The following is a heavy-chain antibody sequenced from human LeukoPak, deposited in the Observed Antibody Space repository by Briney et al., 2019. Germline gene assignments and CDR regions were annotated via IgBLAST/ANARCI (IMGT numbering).Heavy chain of an antibody. V-gene: IGHV3-7*01. D-gene: IGHD5-18*01. CDR1: GFTFSSYW. Sequence: GGSLRLSCVASGFTFSSYWMSWVRQAPGKGLEWVANIKQDGSENFYVDSVKGRFTISRDNAKNSLYLQMNSLRAEDTAVYYCARKGLQLWLYDYWGQGTLVTVSS. CDR3: ARKGLQLWLYDY. CDR2: IKQDGSEN. J-gene: IGHJ4*02.